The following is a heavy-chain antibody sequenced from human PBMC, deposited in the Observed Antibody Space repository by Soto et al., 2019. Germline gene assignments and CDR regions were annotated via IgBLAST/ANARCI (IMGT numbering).Heavy chain of an antibody. J-gene: IGHJ4*02. Sequence: SETLSLTCAVSGGSIGSGGYSWSWIRQPPGKGLEWIWYIYHSGSTYYNPSLKSRVTISVDRSKNQFSLNRDSVTAADTAVYGCARDVAYFDTWGQGTLVTVSS. V-gene: IGHV4-30-2*02. CDR3: ARDVAYFDT. CDR2: IYHSGST. D-gene: IGHD3-10*02. CDR1: GGSIGSGGYS.